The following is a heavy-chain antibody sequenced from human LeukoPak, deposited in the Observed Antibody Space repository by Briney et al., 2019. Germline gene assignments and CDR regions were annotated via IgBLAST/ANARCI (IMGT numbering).Heavy chain of an antibody. J-gene: IGHJ4*02. CDR3: ARSVWSSSSFDY. CDR1: GYTLTEYY. CDR2: INPNSGGT. D-gene: IGHD6-6*01. Sequence: ASVKVSCKASGYTLTEYYMHWVRQAPGQGLEWMGWINPNSGGTNYAQKFQGRVTMTRDTSINTAYMELSRLRSDDTAVYYCARSVWSSSSFDYWGQGTLVTVSS. V-gene: IGHV1-2*02.